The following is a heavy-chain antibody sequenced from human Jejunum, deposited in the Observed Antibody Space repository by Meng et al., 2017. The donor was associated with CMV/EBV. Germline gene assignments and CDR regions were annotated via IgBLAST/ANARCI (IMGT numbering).Heavy chain of an antibody. J-gene: IGHJ4*02. Sequence: AASGFTFSNYELNWVRQAPGKGLEWVSYITGGGTTIYYADSVKGRFTISRDNAKNSLYLQMNSLRAEDTAVYYCARDTAAAGIEYWGQGTVVTVSS. CDR1: GFTFSNYE. CDR2: ITGGGTTI. V-gene: IGHV3-48*03. D-gene: IGHD6-13*01. CDR3: ARDTAAAGIEY.